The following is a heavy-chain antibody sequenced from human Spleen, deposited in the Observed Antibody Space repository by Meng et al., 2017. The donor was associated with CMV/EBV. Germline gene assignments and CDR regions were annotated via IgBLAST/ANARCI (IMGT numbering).Heavy chain of an antibody. D-gene: IGHD3-16*01. J-gene: IGHJ3*02. CDR2: INTDGSST. CDR1: GFTFSSYW. Sequence: GESLKFSCEASGFTFSSYWMHWVRQAPGKGLVWVSRINTDGSSTTYADSVKGRFTISRDNAKNTLFLQMHSLRAEDTAVYYCARGGQPRAFDIWGQGIMVTVSS. CDR3: ARGGQPRAFDI. V-gene: IGHV3-74*03.